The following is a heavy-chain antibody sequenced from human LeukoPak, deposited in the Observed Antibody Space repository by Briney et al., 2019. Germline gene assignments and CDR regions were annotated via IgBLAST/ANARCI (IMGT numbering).Heavy chain of an antibody. CDR1: GFTFSSYG. D-gene: IGHD5-18*01. V-gene: IGHV3-23*01. CDR2: ISEIGSST. CDR3: AKGNTGSLN. Sequence: GGSLRLSCAASGFTFSSYGIHWVRQAPGKGLEWVSSISEIGSSTYYADSVMGRFTISRDNSKNTLYLQMNSLRADDTAVYYCAKGNTGSLNWGQGTLVTVSS. J-gene: IGHJ4*02.